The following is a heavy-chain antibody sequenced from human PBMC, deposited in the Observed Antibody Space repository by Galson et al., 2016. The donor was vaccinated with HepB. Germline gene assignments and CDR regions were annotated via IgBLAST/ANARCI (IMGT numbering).Heavy chain of an antibody. CDR1: GYTFTSFY. CDR2: INPNSGGT. D-gene: IGHD2-15*01. CDR3: TRGMGVGLLYCPDY. J-gene: IGHJ4*02. Sequence: SVKVSCKASGYTFTSFYIHWVRQAPGQGLEWMGSINPNSGGTDYTQEFQGRVSMTRDTSTNAFYMELSSLRSEDTAIYFCTRGMGVGLLYCPDYWGQGTLVTVSS. V-gene: IGHV1-46*03.